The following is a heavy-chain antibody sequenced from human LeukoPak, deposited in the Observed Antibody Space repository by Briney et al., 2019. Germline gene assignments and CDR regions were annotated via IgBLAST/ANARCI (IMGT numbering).Heavy chain of an antibody. Sequence: PGGSLRLSCAASGFNFGEFWMAWVRQTPGMGLEWVADIKEDGSESFYVDSAKGRFTISRDNAKNSLYLQMNSLRAEDTAVYYCARDYALAAATDYWGQGTLVTVSS. D-gene: IGHD6-25*01. CDR3: ARDYALAAATDY. CDR1: GFNFGEFW. J-gene: IGHJ4*02. V-gene: IGHV3-7*01. CDR2: IKEDGSES.